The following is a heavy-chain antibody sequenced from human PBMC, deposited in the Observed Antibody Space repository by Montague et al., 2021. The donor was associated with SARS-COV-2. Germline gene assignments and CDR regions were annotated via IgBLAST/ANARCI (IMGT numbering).Heavy chain of an antibody. CDR3: ARAPYYGPGKPYQFDY. CDR1: GYSINSNYY. J-gene: IGHJ4*02. CDR2: SYHSGTT. V-gene: IGHV4-38-2*02. D-gene: IGHD3-10*01. Sequence: SETLSLTCTVSGYSINSNYYWGWIRQPPGKGLEWIGCSYHSGTTHYHPSLQSRVTILLDTSNNHFSLQVTSVTAADTAVYYCARAPYYGPGKPYQFDYWGRGTLVTVSP.